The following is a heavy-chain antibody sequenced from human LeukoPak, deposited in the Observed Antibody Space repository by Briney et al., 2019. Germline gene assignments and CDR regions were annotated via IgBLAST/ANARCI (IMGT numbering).Heavy chain of an antibody. Sequence: VASVKVSCKASGYTFTSYGISWVRQAPGQGLEWMGWISAYNGNTNYAQKLQGRVTMTTDTSTSTAYMELRSLRSDDTAVYYCARDRGSGSYYPPTAGMEDVWGQGTTVTVSS. J-gene: IGHJ6*02. D-gene: IGHD3-10*01. CDR1: GYTFTSYG. CDR2: ISAYNGNT. CDR3: ARDRGSGSYYPPTAGMEDV. V-gene: IGHV1-18*01.